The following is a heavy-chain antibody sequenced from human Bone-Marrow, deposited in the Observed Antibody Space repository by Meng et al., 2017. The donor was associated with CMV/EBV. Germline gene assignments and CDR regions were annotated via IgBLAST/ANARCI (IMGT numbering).Heavy chain of an antibody. J-gene: IGHJ3*02. CDR1: GFTFSSYA. V-gene: IGHV3-30-3*01. CDR2: ISYDGSNK. CDR3: ARARGEQQLVILDAFDI. Sequence: GGSLRLSCAASGFTFSSYAMHWVRQAPGKGLEWVAVISYDGSNKYYADSVKGRFTISRDNSKNTLYLQMNSLRAEDTAVYYCARARGEQQLVILDAFDIWGQGKMVTFSS. D-gene: IGHD6-13*01.